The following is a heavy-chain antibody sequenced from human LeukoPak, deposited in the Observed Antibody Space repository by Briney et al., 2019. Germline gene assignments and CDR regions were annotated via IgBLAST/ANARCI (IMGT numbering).Heavy chain of an antibody. CDR3: AKGGFLEWLFGPGGMDV. CDR1: GFTFSSYA. J-gene: IGHJ6*02. CDR2: ISGSGGST. D-gene: IGHD3-3*01. Sequence: PGGSLRLSCAASGFTFSSYAMSWVRQAPGKGLEWVSAISGSGGSTYYADSVKGRFTISRDNSKNTLYLQMNSLRAEDTAVYYCAKGGFLEWLFGPGGMDVWGQGTTVTVSS. V-gene: IGHV3-23*01.